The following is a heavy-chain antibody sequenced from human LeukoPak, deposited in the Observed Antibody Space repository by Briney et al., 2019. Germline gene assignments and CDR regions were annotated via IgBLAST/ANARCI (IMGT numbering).Heavy chain of an antibody. D-gene: IGHD2/OR15-2a*01. V-gene: IGHV1-46*01. CDR2: INPSGGST. J-gene: IGHJ4*02. CDR3: ARHKEVGDYYYFDY. CDR1: GYTFTRYY. Sequence: GASVKVSCKASGYTFTRYYMHWVRQAPGQGLDWMGIINPSGGSTSYTQKFQGRVTMTRDTSTTTVYMELSSLRSQDTAVYYCARHKEVGDYYYFDYWGQGTLVTVSS.